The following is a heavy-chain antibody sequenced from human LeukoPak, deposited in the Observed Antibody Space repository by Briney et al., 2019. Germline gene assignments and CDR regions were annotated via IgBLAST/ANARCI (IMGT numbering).Heavy chain of an antibody. CDR1: GFTFDDYI. CDR3: ARGHTAVTRHFDF. D-gene: IGHD4-17*01. Sequence: PGGSLRLSCAASGFTFDDYIMHWVRQAPGKGLEWVSIISSGSSAIFSADALKGRFTISRDDAKNLLYLDMNSLRAEDTAVYYCARGHTAVTRHFDFWGQGTLVTVSS. J-gene: IGHJ4*02. CDR2: ISSGSSAI. V-gene: IGHV3-21*01.